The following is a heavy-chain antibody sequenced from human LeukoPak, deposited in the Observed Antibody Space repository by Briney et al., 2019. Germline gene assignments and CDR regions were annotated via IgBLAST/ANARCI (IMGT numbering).Heavy chain of an antibody. CDR1: GYTFTGYY. CDR2: INPNSGGT. CDR3: ARAGLGYCSGGSCYLNWFAP. D-gene: IGHD2-15*01. V-gene: IGHV1-2*02. Sequence: ASVKVSCKASGYTFTGYYMHWVRQAPGQVLEWMGWINPNSGGTNYAQKFQGRVTMTRDTSISTAYMELSRLRSDDTAVYYCARAGLGYCSGGSCYLNWFAPWGQGTLVTVSS. J-gene: IGHJ5*02.